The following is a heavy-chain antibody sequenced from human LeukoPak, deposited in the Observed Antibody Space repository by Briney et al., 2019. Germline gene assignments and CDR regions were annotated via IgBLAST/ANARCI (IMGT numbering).Heavy chain of an antibody. D-gene: IGHD6-19*01. V-gene: IGHV3-64*01. Sequence: GGSLRLSCAASGFTFITYVMYWVRQAPGKGLEYVSGISSNGGSTYYVNAVKGRFTISRDNSKNTLYLQMGSLRADDMAVYYCARDKAGYMDVWGKGTTVTVSS. CDR1: GFTFITYV. J-gene: IGHJ6*03. CDR2: ISSNGGST. CDR3: ARDKAGYMDV.